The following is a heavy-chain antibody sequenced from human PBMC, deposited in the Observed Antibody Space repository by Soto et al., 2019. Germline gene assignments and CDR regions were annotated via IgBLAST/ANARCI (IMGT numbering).Heavy chain of an antibody. J-gene: IGHJ6*02. CDR2: TYYRSKWYN. V-gene: IGHV6-1*01. Sequence: SQTLSLTCAISGDSVSSNSAAWNWIRQSPSRGLEWLGRTYYRSKWYNDYAVSVKSRITINPDTSKNQFSLQLNSVTPEDTAVYYYATDVLVRGVTIPGNYYHGMDVWSQGTTVTVSS. CDR1: GDSVSSNSAA. CDR3: ATDVLVRGVTIPGNYYHGMDV. D-gene: IGHD3-10*01.